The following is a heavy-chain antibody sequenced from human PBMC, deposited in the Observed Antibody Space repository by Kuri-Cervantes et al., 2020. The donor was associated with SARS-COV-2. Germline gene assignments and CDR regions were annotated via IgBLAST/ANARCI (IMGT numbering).Heavy chain of an antibody. J-gene: IGHJ3*02. Sequence: ETLSLTCTVSGGSISSGDYYWSWVRQAPGKGLEWVSAISGSGGSTYYADSVKGRFTISRDNSKNTLYLQMNSPRAEDTAVYYCAKEWVENDYGVAFDIWGQGTMVTVSS. CDR1: GGSISSGDYY. D-gene: IGHD4-17*01. V-gene: IGHV3-23*01. CDR2: ISGSGGST. CDR3: AKEWVENDYGVAFDI.